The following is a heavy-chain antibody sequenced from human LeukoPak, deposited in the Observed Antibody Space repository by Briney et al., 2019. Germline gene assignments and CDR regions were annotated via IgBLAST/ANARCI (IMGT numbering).Heavy chain of an antibody. V-gene: IGHV4-59*08. CDR3: ARSSTSPGAYYYYYMDV. CDR1: GGSINSYY. Sequence: SETLSLTCTVSGGSINSYYWTWIRQPPGKGLEWIGYIYYSGSTYYNPSLKSRVTISVDTSKNQFSLKLSSVTAADTAVYYCARSSTSPGAYYYYYMDVWGKGTTVTVSS. CDR2: IYYSGST. D-gene: IGHD2-2*01. J-gene: IGHJ6*03.